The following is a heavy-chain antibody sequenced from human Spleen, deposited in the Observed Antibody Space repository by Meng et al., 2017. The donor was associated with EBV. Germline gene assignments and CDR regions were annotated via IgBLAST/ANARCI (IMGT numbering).Heavy chain of an antibody. V-gene: IGHV4-61*03. CDR1: GGSVTSGLYY. CDR2: IYYSGST. CDR3: ARESRDHYDTTDA. Sequence: QSEVRGPGLVKPSGPLSLPCAVSGGSVTSGLYYWGWIRQPPGKALEWIGNIYYSGSTNYNPSLQSRVTISRDTSKNHFSLRLNSVTAADTAVYYCARESRDHYDTTDAWGQGTLVTVSS. D-gene: IGHD3-22*01. J-gene: IGHJ4*02.